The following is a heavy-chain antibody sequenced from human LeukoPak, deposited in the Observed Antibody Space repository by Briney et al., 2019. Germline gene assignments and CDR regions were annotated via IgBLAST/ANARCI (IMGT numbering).Heavy chain of an antibody. J-gene: IGHJ4*02. CDR3: AKQRRFREYFFDY. CDR2: IWSDGNTK. D-gene: IGHD2/OR15-2a*01. CDR1: GFTFRSYG. V-gene: IGHV3-33*06. Sequence: GRSLRLYCEASGFTFRSYGMHWVRQAPGKGLEWVAVIWSDGNTKYYADPVEGRFNISRDNSKNTLFLQMDSLRVEDTAVYFCAKQRRFREYFFDYWGQGTLVTVSS.